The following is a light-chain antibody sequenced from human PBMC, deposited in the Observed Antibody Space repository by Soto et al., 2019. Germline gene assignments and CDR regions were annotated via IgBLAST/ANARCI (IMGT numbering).Light chain of an antibody. Sequence: QSALTQPVSVSGSPGQSITISCTGTSSDVGSYNLVSWYQQHPGKAPKLMIYAVNKRPSGISSRFSGSKSGNTASLTISGLQAEDEADYYCCSFAGSGTFYVFGTGTKVTVL. CDR3: CSFAGSGTFYV. CDR2: AVN. CDR1: SSDVGSYNL. V-gene: IGLV2-23*02. J-gene: IGLJ1*01.